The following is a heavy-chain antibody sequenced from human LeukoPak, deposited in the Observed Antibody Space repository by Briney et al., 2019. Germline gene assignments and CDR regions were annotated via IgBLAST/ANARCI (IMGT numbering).Heavy chain of an antibody. CDR2: INHSGST. Sequence: SETLSLTCAVYGGSFSGYYWSWIRQPPGKGLEWIGEINHSGSTNYNPSLKSRVTISVDTSKNQFSLKLSSVTAADTAVYYCARISYSSSWYIDPWGQGTLVTVSS. V-gene: IGHV4-34*01. CDR1: GGSFSGYY. CDR3: ARISYSSSWYIDP. J-gene: IGHJ5*02. D-gene: IGHD6-13*01.